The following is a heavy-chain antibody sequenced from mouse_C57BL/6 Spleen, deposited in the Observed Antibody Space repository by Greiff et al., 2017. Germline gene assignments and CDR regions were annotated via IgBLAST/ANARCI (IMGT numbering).Heavy chain of an antibody. CDR2: IYPGDGDT. Sequence: QVQLKESGAELVKPGASVKISCKASGYAFSSYWMNWVKQRPGKGLEWIGQIYPGDGDTNYNGKFKGKATLTADKSSSTAYMQLSSLTSEDSAVYFCARTLSMVTTGRFAYWGQGTLVTVSA. D-gene: IGHD2-2*01. CDR3: ARTLSMVTTGRFAY. J-gene: IGHJ3*01. V-gene: IGHV1-80*01. CDR1: GYAFSSYW.